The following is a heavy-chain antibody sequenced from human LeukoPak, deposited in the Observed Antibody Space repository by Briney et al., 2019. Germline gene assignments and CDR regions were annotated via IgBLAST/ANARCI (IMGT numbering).Heavy chain of an antibody. CDR1: GFTFSDSY. Sequence: GGSLRLSCAASGFTFSDSYMTWIRQAPGKGLEWVAFIDKRGGTTYYADSVKGRFTISRDNAKSSLYLQMNSLRAEDTAVYYCARDPYSGSYGADYYYYMDVWGKGTTVTISS. D-gene: IGHD1-26*01. J-gene: IGHJ6*03. V-gene: IGHV3-11*04. CDR2: IDKRGGTT. CDR3: ARDPYSGSYGADYYYYMDV.